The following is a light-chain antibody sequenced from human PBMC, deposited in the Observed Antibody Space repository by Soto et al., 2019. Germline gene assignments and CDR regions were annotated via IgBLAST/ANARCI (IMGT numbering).Light chain of an antibody. V-gene: IGLV1-51*01. J-gene: IGLJ2*01. Sequence: QSVLTQPPSVSAAPGQKVTISCSGSNSNIGNNYVSWYQQLPGTAPRLLIYDNNKRPSGIPDRFSGSKSGTSATLGITGLQTGDEADYYCGTWDSSLSAGGVVFGGGTKVTVL. CDR2: DNN. CDR3: GTWDSSLSAGGVV. CDR1: NSNIGNNY.